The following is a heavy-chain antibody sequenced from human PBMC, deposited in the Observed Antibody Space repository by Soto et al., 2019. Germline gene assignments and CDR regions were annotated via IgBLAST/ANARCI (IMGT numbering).Heavy chain of an antibody. CDR3: ASVINPWAFDI. CDR1: GFTVSGNY. V-gene: IGHV3-53*01. Sequence: EVQLVESGGGLIQPGGSLRLSCAASGFTVSGNYMTWVRQAPGKVLEWVSILYSGGPTYYADSVKGRFTISRDNSKNTLYLQINSLRVEDTAVYYCASVINPWAFDIWCQGTMVSVSS. J-gene: IGHJ3*02. CDR2: LYSGGPT.